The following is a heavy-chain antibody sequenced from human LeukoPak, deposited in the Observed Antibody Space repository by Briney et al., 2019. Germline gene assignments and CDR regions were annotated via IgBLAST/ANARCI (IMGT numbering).Heavy chain of an antibody. CDR3: ARAAWVTDSSGYYFFAKKEYYYYYYMDV. J-gene: IGHJ6*03. Sequence: GASVKVSCKASGYTFTSYGISWVRQAPGQGLEWMGWISAYNGNTNYAQKLQGRVTMTTDTSTSTAYMELRSLRSDDTAVDYCARAAWVTDSSGYYFFAKKEYYYYYYMDVWGKGPRSPSP. V-gene: IGHV1-18*01. D-gene: IGHD3-22*01. CDR1: GYTFTSYG. CDR2: ISAYNGNT.